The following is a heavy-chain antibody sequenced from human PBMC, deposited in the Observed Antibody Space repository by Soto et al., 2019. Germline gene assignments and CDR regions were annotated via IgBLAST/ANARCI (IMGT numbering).Heavy chain of an antibody. V-gene: IGHV3-30-3*01. CDR3: ARDKIKGAPDYLDA. J-gene: IGHJ5*02. CDR1: GFTFSANA. D-gene: IGHD5-12*01. CDR2: IAYDGTIK. Sequence: QEQLVESGGDVVQPGRSLTLSCAASGFTFSANAMHWVRQAPGKGLEWVAVIAYDGTIKIYRDSVKGRFTISRDDSKGTLYLQMNSLRPEDTAVYYCARDKIKGAPDYLDAWGQGTLVTVSS.